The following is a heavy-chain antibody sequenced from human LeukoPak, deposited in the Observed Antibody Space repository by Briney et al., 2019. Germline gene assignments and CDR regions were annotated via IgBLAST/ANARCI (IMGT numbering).Heavy chain of an antibody. J-gene: IGHJ4*02. V-gene: IGHV4-61*02. Sequence: SQTLSLTCTVSGGSISSGSYYWSWIRQPAGKGLEWIGRIYTSGSTNYNPSLKSRVTISVDTSKNQFSLKLSSVTAADTAVYYCARRTAPGSYFDYWGQGTLVTVSS. CDR3: ARRTAPGSYFDY. CDR2: IYTSGST. D-gene: IGHD1-1*01. CDR1: GGSISSGSYY.